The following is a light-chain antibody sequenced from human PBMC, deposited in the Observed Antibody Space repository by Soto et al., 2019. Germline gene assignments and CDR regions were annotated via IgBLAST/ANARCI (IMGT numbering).Light chain of an antibody. V-gene: IGKV4-1*01. J-gene: IGKJ5*01. CDR3: QQYFTTPIT. Sequence: DIVMTQSPDFLAVSLGERATINFSAIQMVFDSSDNKNYLAWYQQKPGQPPKLLIYWASTRESGVPDRFSGSGSGTGFTLTISSLQTEDVAVYYCQQYFTTPITFGQGTRLEIK. CDR2: WAS. CDR1: QMVFDSSDNKNY.